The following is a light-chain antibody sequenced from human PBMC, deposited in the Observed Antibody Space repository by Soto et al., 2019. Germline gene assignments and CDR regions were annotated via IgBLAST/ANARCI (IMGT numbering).Light chain of an antibody. V-gene: IGLV1-36*01. CDR2: FDD. CDR3: AAWDESLNGYV. CDR1: SSNIGNNA. J-gene: IGLJ1*01. Sequence: QSALTQPPSVPEAPRQRVTISCSGSSSNIGNNAVNWYQQLPGKAPKLLIYFDDLLPSGVSDRFSGSKSGTSASLAISGLQSEDEADYYCAAWDESLNGYVFGTGTKVTVL.